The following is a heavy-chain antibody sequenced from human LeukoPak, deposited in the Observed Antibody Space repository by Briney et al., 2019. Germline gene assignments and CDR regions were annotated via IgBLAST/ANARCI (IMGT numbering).Heavy chain of an antibody. J-gene: IGHJ4*02. CDR1: VYPHCIYD. CDR3: AKANGPYCSGGSCNAPGDY. Sequence: GGSLRLSCAPSVYPHCIYDMSCLPHAPAKGLECVSHIIGSGGNTHYTHSVRGRYTIPRENSQNTLCLQRNSLRAEDKAVYYCAKANGPYCSGGSCNAPGDYWGQGTLVTVSS. V-gene: IGHV3-23*01. D-gene: IGHD2-15*01. CDR2: IIGSGGNT.